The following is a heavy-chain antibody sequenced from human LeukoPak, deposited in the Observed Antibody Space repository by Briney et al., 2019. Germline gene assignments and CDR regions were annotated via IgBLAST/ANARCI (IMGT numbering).Heavy chain of an antibody. CDR1: GGSISSYY. D-gene: IGHD3-22*01. V-gene: IGHV4-59*01. Sequence: SETLSLTCTVSGGSISSYYWSWIRQPPGKGLEWIGYIYYSGSTNYNPSLKSRVTISVDTSKNQFSLKLSSVTAADTAVYYCAGRYYYDSSGYHYSAFDIWGQGTMVTVSS. CDR3: AGRYYYDSSGYHYSAFDI. CDR2: IYYSGST. J-gene: IGHJ3*02.